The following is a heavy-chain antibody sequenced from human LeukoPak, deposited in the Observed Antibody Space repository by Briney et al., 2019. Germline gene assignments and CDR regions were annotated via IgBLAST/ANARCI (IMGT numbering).Heavy chain of an antibody. CDR1: GFTFSSYA. CDR2: ISGTGGTT. Sequence: PGGSLRLSCAASGFTFSSYAMSWVRQAPGKGLEWVSTISGTGGTTYYADSVKGRFTISRDNSKNTLYLQMNSLKDEDAAVYYCAKRRYDTSSLDWFDPWGQGTLVTVSS. J-gene: IGHJ5*02. V-gene: IGHV3-23*01. CDR3: AKRRYDTSSLDWFDP. D-gene: IGHD6-13*01.